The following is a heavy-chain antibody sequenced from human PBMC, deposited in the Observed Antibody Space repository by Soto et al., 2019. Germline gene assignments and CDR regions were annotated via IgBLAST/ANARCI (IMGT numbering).Heavy chain of an antibody. CDR1: GGSFSSYA. CDR3: ATSPYYFDGSGWNDAFDV. V-gene: IGHV1-69*01. J-gene: IGHJ3*01. CDR2: IIPISGTS. Sequence: QVQLVQSGAEVKKSGSSVKVSCKASGGSFSSYAISWVRQAPGQGLEWMGGIIPISGTSKYAQKFQGRVTINADESTRTAYMQLSSLRSEDRAVYYWATSPYYFDGSGWNDAFDVWGPGTVVTVSS. D-gene: IGHD3-22*01.